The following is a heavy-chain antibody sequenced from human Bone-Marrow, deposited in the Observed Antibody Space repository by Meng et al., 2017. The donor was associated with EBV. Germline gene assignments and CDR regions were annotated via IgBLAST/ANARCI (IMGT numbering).Heavy chain of an antibody. V-gene: IGHV1-18*01. Sequence: QVQLVQFGAEVEKPGASVKVSCKTSGYIFNTYGVTWVRQAPGQGLEWMGWISTHNGNTNYAQKFQGRVTMTTDTSTSTVYLELRSLRSDDTAVYFCARGGYCVSTSCAHFDYWGQGTLVTVSS. CDR1: GYIFNTYG. CDR3: ARGGYCVSTSCAHFDY. CDR2: ISTHNGNT. J-gene: IGHJ4*02. D-gene: IGHD2-2*03.